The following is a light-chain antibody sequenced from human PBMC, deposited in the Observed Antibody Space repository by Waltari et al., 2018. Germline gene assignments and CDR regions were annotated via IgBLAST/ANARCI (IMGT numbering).Light chain of an antibody. Sequence: VLLTQSPLSLPVTLGQPASFPCRSSQSLLQSDGHIYLHWFHQRPGQSPRRLSYKVSNRDSGVPGRFSGSGSGTDFTLKISRVEAEDFGVYYCMQSTHWPPWTFGQGTSVEIK. CDR2: KVS. J-gene: IGKJ1*01. V-gene: IGKV2-30*02. CDR3: MQSTHWPPWT. CDR1: QSLLQSDGHIY.